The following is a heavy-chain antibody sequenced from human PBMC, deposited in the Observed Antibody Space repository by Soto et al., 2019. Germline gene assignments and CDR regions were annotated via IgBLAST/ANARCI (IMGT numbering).Heavy chain of an antibody. CDR1: GGSFSGYD. CDR3: ARDKITGLFDY. CDR2: INHSGST. D-gene: IGHD2-8*02. Sequence: SETLSLTCAVYGGSFSGYDWTWIRQPPGTGLEWIGEINHSGSTNYNPSLKSRVTISVDTSKNQFSLKLTSVTAADMAVYYCARDKITGLFDYWGQGTLVTVSS. V-gene: IGHV4-34*01. J-gene: IGHJ4*02.